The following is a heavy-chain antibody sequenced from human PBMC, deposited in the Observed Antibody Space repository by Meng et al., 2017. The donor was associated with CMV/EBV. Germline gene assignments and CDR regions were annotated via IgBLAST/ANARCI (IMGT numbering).Heavy chain of an antibody. J-gene: IGHJ5*02. D-gene: IGHD3-10*01. V-gene: IGHV3-13*01. CDR1: GFTFSSYD. Sequence: GSLRLSCAASGFTFSSYDMHWVRQATGKGLEWVSAIGTAGDTYYPGSVKGRFTISRENAKNSLYLQMNSLRAGDTAVYYCARGMYYYGSGSYWWFDPWGQGILVTVSS. CDR2: IGTAGDT. CDR3: ARGMYYYGSGSYWWFDP.